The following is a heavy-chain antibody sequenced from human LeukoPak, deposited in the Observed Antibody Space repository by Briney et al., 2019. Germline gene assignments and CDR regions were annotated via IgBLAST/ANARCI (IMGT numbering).Heavy chain of an antibody. D-gene: IGHD2-21*02. CDR3: AGFCGGDCYPH. CDR2: INSGGTIT. Sequence: SGGSLRLSCVASGVTFRSYEMNWVRQAPGKGPEWVSYINSGGTITYYADSVKGRFTISRDNAKNSVYLQMNSLRVEDTAVYYCAGFCGGDCYPHWGQGTPVTVSS. CDR1: GVTFRSYE. J-gene: IGHJ4*02. V-gene: IGHV3-48*03.